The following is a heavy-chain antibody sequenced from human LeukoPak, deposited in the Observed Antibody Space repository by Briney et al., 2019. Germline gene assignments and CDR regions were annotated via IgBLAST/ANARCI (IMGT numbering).Heavy chain of an antibody. CDR2: ISSDGGST. D-gene: IGHD4-11*01. J-gene: IGHJ6*02. Sequence: GGPLRFSCSASGFTFSYYTRHWVRQAPGKGLEYVLAISSDGGSTYYAYSVKGSFTSARDNAKKTLYLQLSSLRAEDAAVYYCVKHPTYSNTLYYYYGIDVWRQGTTVTVSS. CDR1: GFTFSYYT. V-gene: IGHV3-64D*06. CDR3: VKHPTYSNTLYYYYGIDV.